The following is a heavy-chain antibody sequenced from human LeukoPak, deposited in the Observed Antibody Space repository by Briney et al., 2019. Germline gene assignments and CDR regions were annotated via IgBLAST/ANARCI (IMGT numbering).Heavy chain of an antibody. V-gene: IGHV3-23*01. CDR1: KFTFSTYA. J-gene: IGHJ4*02. CDR3: AKSMFVYGDYVPDY. Sequence: TGGSLRLSXAASKFTFSTYAMSWVRQAPGNGLEWVSLISASAGSTYYADSVKGRFTISRDNSKNTLYLQMNSLRVEDTAVYYCAKSMFVYGDYVPDYWGQGTLVTVSS. CDR2: ISASAGST. D-gene: IGHD4-17*01.